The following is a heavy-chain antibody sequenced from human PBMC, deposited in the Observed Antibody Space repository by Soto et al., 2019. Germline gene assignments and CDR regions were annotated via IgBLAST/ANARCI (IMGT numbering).Heavy chain of an antibody. J-gene: IGHJ4*02. Sequence: EVQLVESGGGLIQPGGSLRLSCAASGFTFSDHQMNWVRQAPVRGLEWVSVIYSSGTTYYGDSVKGRFTISRDNSKNTLYLQINSLKTDDTALYYWARAGSPFHSDSTGYWGFDYWGQGTLVTVSS. CDR1: GFTFSDHQ. V-gene: IGHV3-53*01. CDR2: IYSSGTT. CDR3: ARAGSPFHSDSTGYWGFDY. D-gene: IGHD3-9*01.